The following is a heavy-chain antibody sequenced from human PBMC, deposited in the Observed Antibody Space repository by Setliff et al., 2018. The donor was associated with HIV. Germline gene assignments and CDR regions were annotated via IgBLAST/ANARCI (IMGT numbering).Heavy chain of an antibody. CDR1: GLSFSHAW. Sequence: PVGSLRLSCAVSGLSFSHAWMSWVRQTPGKGLEWVGRIKGKTDGWATDYGAPVKDRFTISRDDSESMVYLEMNSLKTEDTAVYYCSWVGATPDFHYYFMAVWGRGTTVTVSS. V-gene: IGHV3-15*01. J-gene: IGHJ6*03. CDR2: IKGKTDGWAT. D-gene: IGHD1-26*01. CDR3: SWVGATPDFHYYFMAV.